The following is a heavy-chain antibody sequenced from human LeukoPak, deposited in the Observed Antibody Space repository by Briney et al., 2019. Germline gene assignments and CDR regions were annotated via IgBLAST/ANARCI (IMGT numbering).Heavy chain of an antibody. CDR1: GFSFSTYD. J-gene: IGHJ4*02. V-gene: IGHV3-30*02. Sequence: GASLRLSCAASGFSFSTYDMHWVRQDPGKGLEWVAYIQYDGSNKYFADSVKGRFTISRDNSNSTLYLQMNSLRAEDTAVYYCERHLTYAFDYWGQGTLVTVSS. CDR2: IQYDGSNK. CDR3: ERHLTYAFDY. D-gene: IGHD4-17*01.